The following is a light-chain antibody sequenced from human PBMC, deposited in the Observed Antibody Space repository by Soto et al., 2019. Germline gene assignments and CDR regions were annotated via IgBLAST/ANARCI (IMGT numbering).Light chain of an antibody. V-gene: IGKV1-5*03. CDR1: QSISSW. J-gene: IGKJ4*01. Sequence: DIQMTQSPSTLSASVGDRVTITCRASQSISSWLAWYQQKPGKAPKLLIYKASSLESGVPSRFSGSGSGTEFTLTISSLQPDDFATYYCHQYNSYPLTVGGGTKVEIK. CDR3: HQYNSYPLT. CDR2: KAS.